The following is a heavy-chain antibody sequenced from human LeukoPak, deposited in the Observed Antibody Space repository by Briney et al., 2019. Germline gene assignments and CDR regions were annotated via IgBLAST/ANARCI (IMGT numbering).Heavy chain of an antibody. CDR1: GFTFSSYA. J-gene: IGHJ3*02. CDR2: ISYDGSNK. D-gene: IGHD3-10*01. CDR3: STLWFGELFDAFDI. Sequence: PGGSLRLSCVASGFTFSSYAMHWVRQAPGKGLEWVAVISYDGSNKYYADSVKGRFTISRDNSKNTLYLQMNSLRAEDTAVYYCSTLWFGELFDAFDIWGQGTMVTVSS. V-gene: IGHV3-30-3*01.